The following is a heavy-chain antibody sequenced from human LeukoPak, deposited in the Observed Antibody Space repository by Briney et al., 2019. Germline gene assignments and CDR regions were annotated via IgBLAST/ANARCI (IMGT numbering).Heavy chain of an antibody. CDR2: INPSRGST. J-gene: IGHJ4*02. CDR3: AREVIGEYYFDY. CDR1: GYTFTSYY. Sequence: ASVKVSCKASGYTFTSYYMHWVRQAPGQGLEWMGIINPSRGSTSYAQKFQGRVTMTRDTSTSTVYMELSSLRSEDTAVYYCAREVIGEYYFDYWGQGTLVTVSS. V-gene: IGHV1-46*01. D-gene: IGHD3-10*01.